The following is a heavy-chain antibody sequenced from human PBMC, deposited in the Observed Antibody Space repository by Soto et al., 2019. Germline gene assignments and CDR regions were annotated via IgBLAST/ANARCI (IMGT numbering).Heavy chain of an antibody. J-gene: IGHJ6*02. Sequence: GGSLRLSCAASGFTFSSYAMSWVRQAPGKGLEWVSAISGSGGSTYYADSVKGRFTISRDNSKNTLYLQMNSLRAEDTAVYYFAKGPRQPQLGKTNYYYYYGMDVWGQGTTVTVSS. CDR1: GFTFSSYA. CDR3: AKGPRQPQLGKTNYYYYYGMDV. CDR2: ISGSGGST. V-gene: IGHV3-23*01. D-gene: IGHD6-13*01.